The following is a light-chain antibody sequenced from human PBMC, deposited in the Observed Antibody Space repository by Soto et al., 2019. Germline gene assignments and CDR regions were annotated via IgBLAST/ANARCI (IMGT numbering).Light chain of an antibody. V-gene: IGKV1-39*01. CDR3: QQSYSPLWT. J-gene: IGKJ1*01. Sequence: DIQMTQSLSSLSASVGDRVTNTCRASQSISNYLNWYQHKAGKAPKVLIYAASSLQRGVPSRFSGSGSGTDFTLIISSLQPEDFATYYCQQSYSPLWTFGQGTKV. CDR1: QSISNY. CDR2: AAS.